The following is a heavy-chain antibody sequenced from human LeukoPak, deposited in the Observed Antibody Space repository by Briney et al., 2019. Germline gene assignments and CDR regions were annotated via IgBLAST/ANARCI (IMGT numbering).Heavy chain of an antibody. Sequence: GGSLRLACAASGFTFSGYAMSWVRQAPGKGLEWVSAISGSGGSTYYADSVKGRFTISRDNSKNTLYLQMNSLRAEDTAVYYCAKDHDRPGVPLFDYWGQGTLVTVSS. V-gene: IGHV3-23*01. J-gene: IGHJ4*02. CDR3: AKDHDRPGVPLFDY. D-gene: IGHD1-14*01. CDR2: ISGSGGST. CDR1: GFTFSGYA.